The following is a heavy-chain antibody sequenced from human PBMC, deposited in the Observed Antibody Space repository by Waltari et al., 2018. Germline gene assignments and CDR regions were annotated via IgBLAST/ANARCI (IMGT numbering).Heavy chain of an antibody. CDR2: INPNSGGT. V-gene: IGHV1-2*06. Sequence: QVQLVQSGAAVRKPGASVKVSCQASGYTLTAYYMHWVRQAPGQGLEWMGRINPNSGGTNYAQKFQGRVTMTRDTSISTAYMELSRLRSDDTAVYYCARAPRDCWSGFFDYWGQGTLVTVSS. J-gene: IGHJ4*02. CDR1: GYTLTAYY. CDR3: ARAPRDCWSGFFDY. D-gene: IGHD3-3*01.